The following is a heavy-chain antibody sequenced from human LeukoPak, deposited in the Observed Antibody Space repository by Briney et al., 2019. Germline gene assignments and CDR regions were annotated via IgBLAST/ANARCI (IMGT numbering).Heavy chain of an antibody. J-gene: IGHJ4*02. Sequence: PSETLSLTCAVSGGSISSSNWWSWVRQPPGKGLEWIGEIYHSGSTNYNPSLKSRVTISVDKSKNQFSLKLSSVTAADTAVYYCARVRRILGGARDIDYWGQGTLATVSS. CDR3: ARVRRILGGARDIDY. D-gene: IGHD3-3*01. V-gene: IGHV4-4*02. CDR1: GGSISSSNW. CDR2: IYHSGST.